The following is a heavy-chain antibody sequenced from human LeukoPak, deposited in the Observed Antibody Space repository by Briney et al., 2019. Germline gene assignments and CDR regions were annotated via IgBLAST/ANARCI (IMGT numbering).Heavy chain of an antibody. CDR2: IGTAGDT. D-gene: IGHD3-22*01. J-gene: IGHJ6*02. Sequence: PGGSLRLSCAASGFTFSSYDMHWVRQATGKGLEWVSAIGTAGDTYYPGSVKGRFTISRENAKNSLYLQMNSLRAGDTAVYYCARERWYYDSSGYYYPFGMDVWGQGTTVTVSS. V-gene: IGHV3-13*01. CDR3: ARERWYYDSSGYYYPFGMDV. CDR1: GFTFSSYD.